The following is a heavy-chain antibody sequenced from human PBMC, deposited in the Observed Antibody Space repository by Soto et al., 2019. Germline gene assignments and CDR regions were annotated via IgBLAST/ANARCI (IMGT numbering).Heavy chain of an antibody. D-gene: IGHD2-8*01. V-gene: IGHV4-31*03. J-gene: IGHJ3*01. CDR1: GGSISSGGYY. CDR3: ARSVMVYTGAFDV. CDR2: IYYSGST. Sequence: QVQLQESGPGLVKPSQTLSLTCTVSGGSISSGGYYWSWIRQHPGKGLEWIGYIYYSGSTYYNPSLQSRVTISVDTSKNQFSLKLSSVTAADTAVYYCARSVMVYTGAFDVWGQGTMVTVSS.